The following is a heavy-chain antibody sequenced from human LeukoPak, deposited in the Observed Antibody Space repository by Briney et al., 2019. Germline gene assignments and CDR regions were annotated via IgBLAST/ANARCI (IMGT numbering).Heavy chain of an antibody. CDR2: IYYSGST. D-gene: IGHD1-1*01. Sequence: SETLSLTCTVSGGSISSYYWSWIRQPPEKGLEWIGYIYYSGSTNYNPSLKSRVTISVDTSKNQFSLKLSSVTAADTAVYYCARWSGWNDPYYFDYWGQGTLVTVSS. CDR3: ARWSGWNDPYYFDY. V-gene: IGHV4-59*08. CDR1: GGSISSYY. J-gene: IGHJ4*02.